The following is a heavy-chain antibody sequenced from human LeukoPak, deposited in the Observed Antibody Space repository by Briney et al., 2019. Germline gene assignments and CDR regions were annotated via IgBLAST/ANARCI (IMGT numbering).Heavy chain of an antibody. V-gene: IGHV3-7*01. D-gene: IGHD3-3*01. J-gene: IGHJ4*02. CDR1: GFTFSSYW. CDR3: ARDGNYDFWSGYYVY. Sequence: GGSLRLPCAASGFTFSSYWMSWVRQAPGKGLEWVANIKQDGSEKYYVDSVKGRFTISRDNDKNSLYLQMNSLRAEDTAVYYCARDGNYDFWSGYYVYWGQGTLVTVSS. CDR2: IKQDGSEK.